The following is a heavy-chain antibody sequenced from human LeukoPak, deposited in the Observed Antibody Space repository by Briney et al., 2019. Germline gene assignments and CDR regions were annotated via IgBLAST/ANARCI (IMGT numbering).Heavy chain of an antibody. V-gene: IGHV3-30*18. CDR2: ISYDGSNK. Sequence: GGSLRLSCAASEFTFSSYGMHWVRQAPGKGLEWVAVISYDGSNKYYADSVKGRFTISRDNSKNTLYLQMNSLRAEDTAVYYCAKDPPRVAFSLPEYWGQGTLVTVSS. J-gene: IGHJ4*02. D-gene: IGHD5-12*01. CDR3: AKDPPRVAFSLPEY. CDR1: EFTFSSYG.